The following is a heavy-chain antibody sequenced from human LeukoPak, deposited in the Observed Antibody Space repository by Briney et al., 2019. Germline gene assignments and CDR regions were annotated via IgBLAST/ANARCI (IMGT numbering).Heavy chain of an antibody. CDR1: GFTFSIYS. CDR3: AKDRGADYFDY. V-gene: IGHV3-30*02. Sequence: PGGSLRLSCAASGFTFSIYSIHWVRQAPGKGLEWVAFIRYDGTKKSYADSVKGRFTISRDNSKNTLYLQMNSLRAEDTTVYYCAKDRGADYFDYWGQGTLATVSS. J-gene: IGHJ4*02. CDR2: IRYDGTKK.